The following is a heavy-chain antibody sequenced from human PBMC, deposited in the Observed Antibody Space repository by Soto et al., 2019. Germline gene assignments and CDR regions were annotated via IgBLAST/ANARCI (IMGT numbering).Heavy chain of an antibody. V-gene: IGHV6-1*01. Sequence: KQSQTLSLTCAISGDSVSSNSAAWNWIRQSPSRGLEWLGRTYYRSKWYNDYAVSVKSRITINPDTSKNQFSLQLNSVTPEDTAVYYCARNLRRLGELSFDCWGQGTLVTVSA. J-gene: IGHJ4*02. D-gene: IGHD3-16*02. CDR2: TYYRSKWYN. CDR3: ARNLRRLGELSFDC. CDR1: GDSVSSNSAA.